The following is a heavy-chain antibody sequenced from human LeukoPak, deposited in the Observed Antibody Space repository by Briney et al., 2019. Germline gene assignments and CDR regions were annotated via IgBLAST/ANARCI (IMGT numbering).Heavy chain of an antibody. CDR1: GFTVSRNY. V-gene: IGHV3-69-1*01. J-gene: IGHJ4*02. Sequence: GGSLRLSCAASGFTVSRNYMTWVRQAPGKGLEWISYISSSNTIYYADSVKGRFTISRDNAKNSLYLQMNSLTADDTAVYYCARLGRFLRVDYFDYWGQGSLVTVSS. CDR3: ARLGRFLRVDYFDY. D-gene: IGHD3-10*01. CDR2: ISSSNTI.